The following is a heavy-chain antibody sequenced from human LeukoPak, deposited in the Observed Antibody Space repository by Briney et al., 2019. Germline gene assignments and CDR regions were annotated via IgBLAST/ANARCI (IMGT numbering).Heavy chain of an antibody. V-gene: IGHV1-2*02. Sequence: ASGKVSCKASGYTFTAYYIHWVRQAPGQGLEWMGWINPNSGGTNYAQKFQGRVTMTRDTSISTAYMELTRLRSDDTAIYYCAGPDFYDWGQGTLVTVSS. CDR2: INPNSGGT. J-gene: IGHJ4*02. CDR1: GYTFTAYY. CDR3: AGPDFYD. D-gene: IGHD5/OR15-5a*01.